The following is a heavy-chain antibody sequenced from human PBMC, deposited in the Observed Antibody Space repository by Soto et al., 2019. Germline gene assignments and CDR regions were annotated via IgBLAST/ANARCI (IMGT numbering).Heavy chain of an antibody. D-gene: IGHD3-3*01. CDR1: GYTVTTHY. Sequence: QVQLVQSGAEVKKPGASVKISCTASGYTVTTHYMHWVRQAPGRGLEWMGAINPGSGAAKYTQTFQARVTMTRDTSTNTCYMEMSALRSEDTAVFYCARGGEVGVAGSAAFDMWGQGTMVTVSS. CDR3: ARGGEVGVAGSAAFDM. J-gene: IGHJ3*02. CDR2: INPGSGAA. V-gene: IGHV1-46*01.